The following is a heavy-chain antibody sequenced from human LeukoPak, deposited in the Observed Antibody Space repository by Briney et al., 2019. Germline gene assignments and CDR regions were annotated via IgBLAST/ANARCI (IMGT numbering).Heavy chain of an antibody. D-gene: IGHD6-13*01. Sequence: ASVKVSCKASGYTFTSYDFNWVRQATGQGLEWMGWMNPNSGNTGYAQKFQGRVTMTRNTSISTAYMELSSLRSEDTAVYYCARVEAAAGYYYGMDVWGQGTTVTVSS. V-gene: IGHV1-8*01. CDR3: ARVEAAAGYYYGMDV. J-gene: IGHJ6*02. CDR2: MNPNSGNT. CDR1: GYTFTSYD.